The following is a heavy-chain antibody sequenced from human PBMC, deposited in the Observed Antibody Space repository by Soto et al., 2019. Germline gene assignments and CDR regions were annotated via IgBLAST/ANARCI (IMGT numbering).Heavy chain of an antibody. CDR2: IYSGGST. CDR3: ARSPPPYSNPRIY. Sequence: GGSLRLSCAASGFTFSNYGMHWVRQAPGKGLEWVSVIYSGGSTYYADSVKGRFTISRDNSKNSLYLQMNSLRDEDTAVYYCARSPPPYSNPRIYWGQGTLVTVSS. J-gene: IGHJ4*02. D-gene: IGHD4-4*01. V-gene: IGHV3-NL1*01. CDR1: GFTFSNYG.